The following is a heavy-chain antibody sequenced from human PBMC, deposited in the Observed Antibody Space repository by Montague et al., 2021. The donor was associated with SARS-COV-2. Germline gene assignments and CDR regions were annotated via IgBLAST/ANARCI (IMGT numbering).Heavy chain of an antibody. J-gene: IGHJ6*02. Sequence: SETLSLTCTVSGGSISGFYWSWIRQPPGKGLEWIGYIYYSGSTKYNPSLESRVAVSVDRSKNQVSLKLTSVTAADTAVYYCARLLRSCTNGVCRTYYHALDVWGQGTTVTVSS. CDR3: ARLLRSCTNGVCRTYYHALDV. D-gene: IGHD2-8*01. CDR2: IYYSGST. V-gene: IGHV4-59*01. CDR1: GGSISGFY.